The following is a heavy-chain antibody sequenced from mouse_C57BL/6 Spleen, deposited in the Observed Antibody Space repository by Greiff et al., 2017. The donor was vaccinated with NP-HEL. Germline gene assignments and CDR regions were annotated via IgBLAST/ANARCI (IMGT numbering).Heavy chain of an antibody. J-gene: IGHJ4*01. CDR1: GYTFTSYW. D-gene: IGHD1-1*01. Sequence: VQLQQPGAELVKPGASVKLSCKASGYTFTSYWMHWVKQRPGQGLEWIGMIHPNSGSTSYNQKFKSKATLTVDKSSSTAYMQLSSLTSEDCAVYYCARGGITTVVVPYAMDYWGQGTSVTVSS. CDR2: IHPNSGST. V-gene: IGHV1-64*01. CDR3: ARGGITTVVVPYAMDY.